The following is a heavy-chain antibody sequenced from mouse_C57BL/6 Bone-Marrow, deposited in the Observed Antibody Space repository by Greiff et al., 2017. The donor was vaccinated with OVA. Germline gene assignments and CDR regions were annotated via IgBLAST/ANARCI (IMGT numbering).Heavy chain of an antibody. CDR1: GFTFSSYG. J-gene: IGHJ1*03. CDR3: SRLYYGSSTWYFDV. CDR2: ISSGGSYT. Sequence: EVKLQESGGDLVKPGGSLKLSCAASGFTFSSYGMSWVRQTPDKRLEWVATISSGGSYTYYPDSVKGRFTISRDNATNTPYMQMRSLMSEDTAVYYCSRLYYGSSTWYFDVWGTGTTVTVSS. V-gene: IGHV5-6*01. D-gene: IGHD1-1*01.